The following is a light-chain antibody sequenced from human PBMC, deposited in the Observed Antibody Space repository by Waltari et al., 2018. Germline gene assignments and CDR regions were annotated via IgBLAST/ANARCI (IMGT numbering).Light chain of an antibody. J-gene: IGKJ4*01. CDR3: QQYGSSRELT. Sequence: EIVLTQSPGTLSLSPGERATLSCRAIQSVSSSYLAWYQQKPGQAPRLLIYGASSRATGITDRFSGSGSGTDFTLTISRLEPEDFAVYYCQQYGSSRELTFGGGTKVEIK. CDR1: QSVSSSY. V-gene: IGKV3-20*01. CDR2: GAS.